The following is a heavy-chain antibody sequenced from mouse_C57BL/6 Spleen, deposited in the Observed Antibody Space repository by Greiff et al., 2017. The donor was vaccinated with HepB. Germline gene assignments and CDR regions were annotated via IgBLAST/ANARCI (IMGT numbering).Heavy chain of an antibody. Sequence: QVQLKESGAELARPGASVKLSCKASGYTFTSYGISWVKQRTGQGLEWIGEIYPRSGNTYYNEKFKGKATLTADKSSSTAYMELRSLTSEDSAVYFCAREDGLRWFAYWGQGTLVTVSA. J-gene: IGHJ3*01. CDR2: IYPRSGNT. CDR3: AREDGLRWFAY. V-gene: IGHV1-81*01. CDR1: GYTFTSYG. D-gene: IGHD2-4*01.